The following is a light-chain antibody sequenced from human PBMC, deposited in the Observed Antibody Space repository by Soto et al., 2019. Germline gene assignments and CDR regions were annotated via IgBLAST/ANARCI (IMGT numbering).Light chain of an antibody. CDR1: QGISSY. V-gene: IGKV1-9*01. J-gene: IGKJ5*01. CDR2: AAS. CDR3: QQLGSYPIT. Sequence: PLTQSPSSLSASVGDRVTITCRASQGISSYFAWYQQQPGKAPKLLIYAASTLQTGVPSRFSGSGSGTDFTLTINSLQPQDFATYYLQQLGSYPITFGQGTRLEIK.